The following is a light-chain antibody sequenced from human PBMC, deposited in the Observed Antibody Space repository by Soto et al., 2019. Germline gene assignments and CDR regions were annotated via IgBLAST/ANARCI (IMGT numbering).Light chain of an antibody. CDR2: AAS. V-gene: IGKV3-20*01. CDR3: QQSYSNPRT. J-gene: IGKJ1*01. Sequence: VLTQSPGTLSLSPGERATLSCEASQSVGTSYLAWYQQIPGQAPRLFIYAASSRATGIPDRFSGIGSGTDFSLTLSSPRPGDLATYYSQQSYSNPRTVGQGTKVDI. CDR1: QSVGTSY.